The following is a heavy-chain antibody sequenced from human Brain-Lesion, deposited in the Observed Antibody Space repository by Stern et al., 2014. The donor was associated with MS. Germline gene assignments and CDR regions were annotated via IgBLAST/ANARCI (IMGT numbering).Heavy chain of an antibody. Sequence: VHLVESGAEVKKPGASVKVSCKTSGYIFTGYYIHWVRQAPGQGLEWMAWINPNTGCPKYAQKFQGRVTMSRDTSISTAYVELSSLTSDDTAVYYCARDQRGITIFGVVTDYYYLGMDVWGQGTTVTVSS. CDR1: GYIFTGYY. V-gene: IGHV1-2*02. CDR3: ARDQRGITIFGVVTDYYYLGMDV. J-gene: IGHJ6*02. D-gene: IGHD3-3*01. CDR2: INPNTGCP.